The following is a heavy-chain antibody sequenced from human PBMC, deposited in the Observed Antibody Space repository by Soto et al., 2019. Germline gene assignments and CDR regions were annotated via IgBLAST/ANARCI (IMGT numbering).Heavy chain of an antibody. Sequence: GGSLRLSCAASGFTFSSYAMSWVRQAPGKGLEWVSAISGNGGSICYADSVKGRFTISRDNAKNSLYLQMNSLRAEDTALYYCARVDYGDTNWFDPWGQGTLVTVSS. J-gene: IGHJ5*02. V-gene: IGHV3-20*04. CDR2: ISGNGGSI. CDR3: ARVDYGDTNWFDP. CDR1: GFTFSSYA. D-gene: IGHD4-17*01.